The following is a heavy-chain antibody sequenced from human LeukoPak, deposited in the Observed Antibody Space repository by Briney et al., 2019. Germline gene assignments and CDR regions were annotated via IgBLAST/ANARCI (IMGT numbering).Heavy chain of an antibody. Sequence: SETLSLTCTVSGGSISSYYWSWIRQPPGKVLEWIGYIYYSGSTNYNPSLKSRVTISVDTSKNQFSLKLSSVTAADTAVYYCARESTAYGYSFDYWGQGTLVTVSS. CDR2: IYYSGST. CDR1: GGSISSYY. CDR3: ARESTAYGYSFDY. V-gene: IGHV4-59*01. J-gene: IGHJ4*02. D-gene: IGHD3-10*01.